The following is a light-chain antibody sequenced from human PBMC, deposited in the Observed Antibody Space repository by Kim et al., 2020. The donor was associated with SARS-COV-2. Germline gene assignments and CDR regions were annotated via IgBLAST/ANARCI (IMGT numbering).Light chain of an antibody. J-gene: IGLJ2*01. V-gene: IGLV3-1*01. Sequence: SLPPGKPASITCSGDKLGNKYACWYQQKPGQSPVLVIYQDSKRPSGIPERFSCSNSGNTATLTISGTQAMDEADYYCQAWDSSVVFGGGTQLTVL. CDR2: QDS. CDR1: KLGNKY. CDR3: QAWDSSVV.